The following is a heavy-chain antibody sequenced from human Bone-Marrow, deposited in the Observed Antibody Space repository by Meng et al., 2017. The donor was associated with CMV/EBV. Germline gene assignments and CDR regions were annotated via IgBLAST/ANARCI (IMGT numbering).Heavy chain of an antibody. CDR3: ARDRDTIFGVDRYNWFDP. Sequence: SETLSLTCTVSGGSISSSNYYWGWIRQPPGQGLEWIGSIYYSGSTYYNPSLKSRITISVDMSKNQFSLKLSSVTAADTAVYYCARDRDTIFGVDRYNWFDPWGQGTLVTVSS. V-gene: IGHV4-39*07. CDR2: IYYSGST. J-gene: IGHJ5*02. CDR1: GGSISSSNYY. D-gene: IGHD3-3*01.